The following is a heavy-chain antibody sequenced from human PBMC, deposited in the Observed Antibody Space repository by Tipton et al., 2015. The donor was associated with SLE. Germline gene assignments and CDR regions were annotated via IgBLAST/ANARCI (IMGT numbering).Heavy chain of an antibody. V-gene: IGHV3-21*01. Sequence: SLRLSCAASGFTFSSYSINWVRQAPGKGLEWVSSISSSSTYIYYADSVKGRFTISRDNAKNSLYLQMNTLRAEDTAVYYCARDSVVRAVGGGYHFDYWGRGTLVTVSS. CDR2: ISSSSTYI. CDR1: GFTFSSYS. J-gene: IGHJ4*02. CDR3: ARDSVVRAVGGGYHFDY. D-gene: IGHD3-10*01.